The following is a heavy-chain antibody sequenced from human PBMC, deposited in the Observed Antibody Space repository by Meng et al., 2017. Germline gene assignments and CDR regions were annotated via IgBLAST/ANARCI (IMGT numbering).Heavy chain of an antibody. CDR1: GYTFTDYD. CDR2: VDPEDGET. CDR3: ATGDRDYDFWSGYYSN. D-gene: IGHD3-3*01. Sequence: EVQLVQSGAEVNKPGATVKISCKVSGYTFTDYDMHWGQQAPGKGLEWMGLVDPEDGETIYAEKFQGRVTITADTSTDTAYMELSSLRSEDTAVYYCATGDRDYDFWSGYYSNWGQGTLVTVSS. J-gene: IGHJ4*02. V-gene: IGHV1-69-2*01.